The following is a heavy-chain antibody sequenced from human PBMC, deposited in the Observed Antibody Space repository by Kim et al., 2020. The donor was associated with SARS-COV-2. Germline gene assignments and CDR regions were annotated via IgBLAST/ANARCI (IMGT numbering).Heavy chain of an antibody. CDR1: GFTFSSYG. CDR3: ARDSSDIVVVPARQGHAFDI. Sequence: GGSLRLSCAASGFTFSSYGMHWVRQAPGKGLEWVAVIWYDGSNKYYADSVKGRFTISRDNSKNTLYLQMNSLRAEDTAVYYCARDSSDIVVVPARQGHAFDIWGQGTMVTVSS. J-gene: IGHJ3*02. D-gene: IGHD2-2*01. CDR2: IWYDGSNK. V-gene: IGHV3-33*01.